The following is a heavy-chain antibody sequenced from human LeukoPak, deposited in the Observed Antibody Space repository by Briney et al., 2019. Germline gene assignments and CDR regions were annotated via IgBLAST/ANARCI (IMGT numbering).Heavy chain of an antibody. CDR2: ISSSGSYI. CDR3: SRVFYDSSARGNYFDS. V-gene: IGHV3-21*01. Sequence: GGSLRLSCAASGFTFRSYSMNWVRQAPGKGLDWVSSISSSGSYIYYADSVKDRFTISRDNAKNSLYLQVSSLRAEDTAVYFCSRVFYDSSARGNYFDSWGQGTLVTVSS. J-gene: IGHJ4*02. CDR1: GFTFRSYS. D-gene: IGHD3-22*01.